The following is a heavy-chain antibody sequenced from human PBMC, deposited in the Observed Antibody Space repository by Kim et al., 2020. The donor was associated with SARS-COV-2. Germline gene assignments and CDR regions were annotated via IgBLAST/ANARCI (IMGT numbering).Heavy chain of an antibody. CDR1: GFTFSSYA. Sequence: GGSLRLSCAASGFTFSSYAMSWVRQAPGKGLEWVSAISGSGGSTYYADSVKGRFTISRDNSKNTLYLQMNSLRAEDTAVYYCARGYRPPSGDSSGYYYYYYYGMDVWGQGTTVTVSS. J-gene: IGHJ6*02. V-gene: IGHV3-23*01. CDR3: ARGYRPPSGDSSGYYYYYYYGMDV. CDR2: ISGSGGST. D-gene: IGHD3-22*01.